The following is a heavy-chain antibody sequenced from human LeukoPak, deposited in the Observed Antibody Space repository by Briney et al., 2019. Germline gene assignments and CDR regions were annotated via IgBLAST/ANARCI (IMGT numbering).Heavy chain of an antibody. J-gene: IGHJ4*02. D-gene: IGHD3-16*02. CDR2: TRNKAYNYAT. Sequence: GGSLKLSCAASGFNFSGSAIHWVRQASGKELEWVGRTRNKAYNYATAYGASVEGRFSISRDDSKTTVYLQMNSLKTEDTAVYYCTTLNYVWGTYRPDYWGQGTLVTVSS. V-gene: IGHV3-73*01. CDR1: GFNFSGSA. CDR3: TTLNYVWGTYRPDY.